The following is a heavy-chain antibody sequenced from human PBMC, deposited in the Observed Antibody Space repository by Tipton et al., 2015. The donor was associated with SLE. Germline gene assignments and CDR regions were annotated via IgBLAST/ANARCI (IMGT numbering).Heavy chain of an antibody. CDR3: AKDGTIFGVYYFDN. CDR2: IYYTGTT. D-gene: IGHD3-3*01. J-gene: IGHJ4*02. Sequence: TLSLTCTVSGGSINTGGYYWSWIRQLPGKGLEWIGYIYYTGTTYYNPSVKSRVTISLDTSKNQFSLQLNSVTAADTAVYYCAKDGTIFGVYYFDNWGQGTLVTVSS. CDR1: GGSINTGGYY. V-gene: IGHV4-31*03.